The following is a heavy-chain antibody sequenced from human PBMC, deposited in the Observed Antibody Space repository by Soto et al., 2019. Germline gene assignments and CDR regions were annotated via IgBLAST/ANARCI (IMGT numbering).Heavy chain of an antibody. D-gene: IGHD3-3*02. V-gene: IGHV1-69*02. CDR1: GGTFSSYT. CDR2: IIPILGIA. CDR3: ARFPEPRGTEINVSFWEFDF. Sequence: QVQLVQSGAEVKKPGSSVKVSCKASGGTFSSYTISWVRQAPGQGLEWMGRIIPILGIANYAQKFQGRVTITADKPTSTAYMELGSRRSEHTAVFYWARFPEPRGTEINVSFWEFDFWGQGTLVTASS. J-gene: IGHJ4*02.